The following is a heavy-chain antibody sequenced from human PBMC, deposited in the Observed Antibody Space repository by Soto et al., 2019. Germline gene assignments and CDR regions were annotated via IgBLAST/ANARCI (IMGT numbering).Heavy chain of an antibody. V-gene: IGHV4-31*02. D-gene: IGHD3-10*01. J-gene: IGHJ6*02. CDR3: ARVYGTWSYSAAHYFYAIAV. CDR2: IYYSGST. CDR1: GGSISSGGYS. Sequence: SETLYITCTVSGGSISSGGYSWSWIRQHPGKGLEWIGYIYYSGSTYYNPSLKSRVTISVDTSKNQFSLKLSSVTAADTAVYYCARVYGTWSYSAAHYFYAIAVRGQG.